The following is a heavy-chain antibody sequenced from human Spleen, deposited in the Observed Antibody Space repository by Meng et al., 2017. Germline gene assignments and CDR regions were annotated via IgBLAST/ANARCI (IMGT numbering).Heavy chain of an antibody. D-gene: IGHD3-10*01. CDR1: GFTVSHNY. CDR3: ASQSFGELFIDY. J-gene: IGHJ4*02. V-gene: IGHV3-66*04. Sequence: GGSLRLSCAASGFTVSHNYMSWVRQAPGKGLEWVSVIYSGGNTYYADSVKGRFTISRDNAKNTMYLEMNSLRVEDTAVYYCASQSFGELFIDYWGQGTLVTVSS. CDR2: IYSGGNT.